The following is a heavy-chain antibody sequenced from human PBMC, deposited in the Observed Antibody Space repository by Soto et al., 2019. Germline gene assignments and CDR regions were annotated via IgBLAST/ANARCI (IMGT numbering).Heavy chain of an antibody. D-gene: IGHD3-9*01. Sequence: SVKVSCKASGFTFTSSAMQWVRQARGQRLEWIGWIVVGSGNTNYAQKFQERVTITRDMSTSTAYMELSSLRSEDTAVYYCAASSYDILPIDYWGQGTLVTVSS. CDR3: AASSYDILPIDY. J-gene: IGHJ4*02. V-gene: IGHV1-58*02. CDR1: GFTFTSSA. CDR2: IVVGSGNT.